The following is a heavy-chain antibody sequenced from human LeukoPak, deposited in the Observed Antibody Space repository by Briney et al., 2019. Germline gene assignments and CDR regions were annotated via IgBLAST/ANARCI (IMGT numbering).Heavy chain of an antibody. CDR1: GFTFSSYE. CDR2: ISTSGSPI. Sequence: GGSLRLSCAASGFTFSSYEMNWVRQAPGKGLEWVSYISTSGSPIYHGNSVKGRFTISRDNAKNSLYLQMNSLRAEDTALYYCARRGFYDTSGYLFDHWGQGTLVTVSS. V-gene: IGHV3-48*03. CDR3: ARRGFYDTSGYLFDH. D-gene: IGHD3-22*01. J-gene: IGHJ4*02.